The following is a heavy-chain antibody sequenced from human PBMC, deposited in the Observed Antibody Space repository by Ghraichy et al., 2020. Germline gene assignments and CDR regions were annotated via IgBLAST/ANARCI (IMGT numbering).Heavy chain of an antibody. CDR3: ARTYYYDSSGYYYVIPLDAFDI. V-gene: IGHV3-48*02. CDR2: ISSSSSTI. Sequence: GGSLRLSCAASGFTFSSYSMNWVRQAPGKGLEWVSYISSSSSTIYYADSVKGRITISRDNAKNSLYLQMNSLRDEDTAVYYCARTYYYDSSGYYYVIPLDAFDIWGQGTMVTVSS. J-gene: IGHJ3*02. CDR1: GFTFSSYS. D-gene: IGHD3-22*01.